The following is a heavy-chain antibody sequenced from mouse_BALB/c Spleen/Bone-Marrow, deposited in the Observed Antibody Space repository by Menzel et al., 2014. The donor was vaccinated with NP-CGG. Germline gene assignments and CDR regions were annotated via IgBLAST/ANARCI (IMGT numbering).Heavy chain of an antibody. V-gene: IGHV5-6-2*01. J-gene: IGHJ4*01. D-gene: IGHD2-12*01. CDR1: GFTFSSYY. CDR2: INSNGGST. Sequence: EVMLAESGGGLVKLGGSLKLSCAASGFTFSSYYMSWVRQTPEKRLELVAAINSNGGSTYYPDTVKGRFTISRDNAKNTLYLQMSCLKSEDTALYYCARLGNDDAMDYWGQGTSVTVSS. CDR3: ARLGNDDAMDY.